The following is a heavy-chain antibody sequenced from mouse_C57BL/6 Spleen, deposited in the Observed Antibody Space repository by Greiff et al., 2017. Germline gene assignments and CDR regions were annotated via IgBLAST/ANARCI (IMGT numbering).Heavy chain of an antibody. CDR2: IWSGGST. CDR1: GFSLTSYG. V-gene: IGHV2-2*01. D-gene: IGHD1-1*01. J-gene: IGHJ4*01. Sequence: VKLVESGPGLVQPSQSLSITCTVSGFSLTSYGVHWVRQSPGKGLEWLGVIWSGGSTDYNAAFISRLSISKDNSKSQVFFKMNSLQADDTAIYYCARCDYGSSYPYYYAMDYWGQGTSVTVSS. CDR3: ARCDYGSSYPYYYAMDY.